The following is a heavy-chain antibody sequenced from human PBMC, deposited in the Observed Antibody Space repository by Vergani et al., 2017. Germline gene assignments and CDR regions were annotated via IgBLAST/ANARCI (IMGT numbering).Heavy chain of an antibody. CDR2: FDPEDGET. CDR1: GYTLTELS. Sequence: QVQLVQSGAEVKKPGASVKVSCKVSGYTLTELSMHWVRQAPGKGLEWMGGFDPEDGETIYAQKFQGRVTMTEDTSTDTAYMELSSLRSEDTAVYYCATLAPKNYCISTSCFAAFDPWGQGTLVTVSS. D-gene: IGHD2-2*01. J-gene: IGHJ5*02. CDR3: ATLAPKNYCISTSCFAAFDP. V-gene: IGHV1-24*01.